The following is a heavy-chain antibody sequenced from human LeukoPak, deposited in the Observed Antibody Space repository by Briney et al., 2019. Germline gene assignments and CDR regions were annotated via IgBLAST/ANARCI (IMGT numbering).Heavy chain of an antibody. CDR2: LNRGSTNT. Sequence: GESLRLSCAASGFTFSSYAMGWVRRAPGKGLEWVSALNRGSTNTYYADSVRGRFTISRDNSRNTLYLQMNSLRAEDTALYYCAKCSSNNCLFDYWGQGTLVTVSS. J-gene: IGHJ4*02. V-gene: IGHV3-23*01. CDR3: AKCSSNNCLFDY. CDR1: GFTFSSYA. D-gene: IGHD2-2*01.